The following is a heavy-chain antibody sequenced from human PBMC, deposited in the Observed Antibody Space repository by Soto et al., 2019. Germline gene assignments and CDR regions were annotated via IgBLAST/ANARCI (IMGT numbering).Heavy chain of an antibody. Sequence: EVQLVETGGGLIQPGGSLRLSCAASGFTVSTNYMSWVHQAPGKGLEWVSVIYSGGSTYYADSVKGRFTISRDSSKNTLFLQMNSLTAEDTALYYCARDTHDLGELSSWGQGTLVTVSS. V-gene: IGHV3-53*02. CDR2: IYSGGST. D-gene: IGHD3-16*02. CDR1: GFTVSTNY. CDR3: ARDTHDLGELSS. J-gene: IGHJ5*02.